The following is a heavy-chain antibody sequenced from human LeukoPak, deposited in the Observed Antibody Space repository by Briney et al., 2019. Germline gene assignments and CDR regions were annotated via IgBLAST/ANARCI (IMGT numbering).Heavy chain of an antibody. CDR1: GGTFSSYA. CDR3: ATDPRVGATTPVDAFDI. D-gene: IGHD1-26*01. Sequence: WASVKVSCKASGGTFSSYAISWVRQAPGQGLEWMGRIIPILGIANYAQKFQGRVTITADKSTSTAYMELSSLRSEDTAVYYCATDPRVGATTPVDAFDIWGQGTMVTVSS. J-gene: IGHJ3*02. V-gene: IGHV1-69*04. CDR2: IIPILGIA.